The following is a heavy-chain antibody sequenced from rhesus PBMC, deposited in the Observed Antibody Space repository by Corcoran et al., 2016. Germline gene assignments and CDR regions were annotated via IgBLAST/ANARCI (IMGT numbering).Heavy chain of an antibody. J-gene: IGHJ4*01. V-gene: IGHV4-122*02. Sequence: QLQLQESGPGLVKPSETLSLTCAVSGYSISSGYGGSWIRQPPGKGLEWIGYISYSGSTSYNPSLKCRVTFSRDTSKNQFSLKLSSVTAADTAVYYCARGSAGTVLFDYWGQGVLVTVSS. CDR1: GYSISSGYG. CDR3: ARGSAGTVLFDY. D-gene: IGHD5-24*01. CDR2: ISYSGST.